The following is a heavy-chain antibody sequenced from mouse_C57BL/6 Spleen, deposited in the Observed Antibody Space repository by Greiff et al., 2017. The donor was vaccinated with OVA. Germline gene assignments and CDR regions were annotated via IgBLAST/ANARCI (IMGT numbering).Heavy chain of an antibody. V-gene: IGHV2-3*01. J-gene: IGHJ1*03. CDR3: AKGDGNDWYFDV. CDR1: GFSLTSYC. CDR2: LWGDGST. D-gene: IGHD2-1*01. Sequence: VTLVESGPGLVAPSQSLSITCTVSGFSLTSYCVSWVRQPPGKGLEWLGVLWGDGSTNYHSALISRLSISKDNSKSQVVLKLNSLQTDDTATYYCAKGDGNDWYFDVWGTGTTVTVSS.